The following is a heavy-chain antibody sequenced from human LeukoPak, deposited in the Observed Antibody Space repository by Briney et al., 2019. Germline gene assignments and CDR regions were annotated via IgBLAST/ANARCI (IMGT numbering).Heavy chain of an antibody. CDR1: GFTVSSNY. CDR3: ARGIDY. V-gene: IGHV3-48*01. J-gene: IGHJ4*02. Sequence: PGGSLRLSCAASGFTVSSNYMSWVRQAPGKGLEWVSYISSSSTTIYYADSVKGRFTISRDNAKNSLYLQMNSLRAEDTAVYYCARGIDYWGQGTLVTVSS. CDR2: ISSSSTTI.